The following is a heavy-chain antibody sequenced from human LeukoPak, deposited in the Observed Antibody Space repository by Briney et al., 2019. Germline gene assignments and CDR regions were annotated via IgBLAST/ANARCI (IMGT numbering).Heavy chain of an antibody. CDR2: IKQDGSEK. V-gene: IGHV3-7*01. D-gene: IGHD2-2*01. CDR1: GFTFTSYW. J-gene: IGHJ4*02. Sequence: GGSLRLSCVASGFTFTSYWMSWVRQAPGKGLEWVANIKQDGSEKNYVDSVKGRFTISRDNAKNSMSLQMNSLRAEDTAVYYCAKGEDIVVVPAAPDYWGQGTLVTVSS. CDR3: AKGEDIVVVPAAPDY.